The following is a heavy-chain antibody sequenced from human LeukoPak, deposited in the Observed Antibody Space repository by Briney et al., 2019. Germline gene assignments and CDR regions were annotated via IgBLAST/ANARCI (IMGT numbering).Heavy chain of an antibody. CDR1: GGSISTYY. D-gene: IGHD3-10*01. Sequence: SETLSLTCTVSGGSISTYYWSWIRQPAGKGLEWLGCIYTSGSTNYNPSLKSRVTMSVDTSKNQFSLKLSSVTAADTAVYYCAKEADYYGSRSYYYFDYWGQGALVTVSS. V-gene: IGHV4-4*07. J-gene: IGHJ4*02. CDR3: AKEADYYGSRSYYYFDY. CDR2: IYTSGST.